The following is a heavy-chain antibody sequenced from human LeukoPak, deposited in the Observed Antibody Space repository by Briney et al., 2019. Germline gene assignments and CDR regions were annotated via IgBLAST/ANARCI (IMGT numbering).Heavy chain of an antibody. Sequence: PGGSLRLSCAASGITFRSYAMSWVRQAPGKGLEWVSAISGSGGSTYYADSVKGRFTISRDNSKNTLYLQMNSLRAEDTAVYYCAKGNLVYGSGNNFDYWGQGTLVTVSS. CDR2: ISGSGGST. CDR1: GITFRSYA. CDR3: AKGNLVYGSGNNFDY. D-gene: IGHD3-10*01. V-gene: IGHV3-23*01. J-gene: IGHJ4*02.